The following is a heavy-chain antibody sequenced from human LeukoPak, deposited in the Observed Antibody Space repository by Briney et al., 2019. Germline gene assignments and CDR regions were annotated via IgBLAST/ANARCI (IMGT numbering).Heavy chain of an antibody. Sequence: GGSLRLSCAASGFTFSSYSMNWVRQAPGKGLEWVSYITSSSGTIYYTDSVKGRFTISRDTAKNSLYLQMNSLRAEDTAVYYYATGDSGAFDIWGQGTMVTVSS. CDR2: ITSSSGTI. V-gene: IGHV3-48*01. D-gene: IGHD7-27*01. CDR3: ATGDSGAFDI. J-gene: IGHJ3*02. CDR1: GFTFSSYS.